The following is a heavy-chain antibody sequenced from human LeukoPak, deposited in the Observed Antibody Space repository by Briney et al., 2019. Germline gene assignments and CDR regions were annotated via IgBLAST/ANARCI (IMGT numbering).Heavy chain of an antibody. CDR1: GGTFSSYA. CDR3: ARVSDQYDILTGPFDY. J-gene: IGHJ4*02. Sequence: GSSVKVSCKASGGTFSSYAISWVRQAPGQGLEWMGRIIPIFGTANYAQKFQGRVTITTDESTSTAYMELSSLTSEDTAVYYCARVSDQYDILTGPFDYCGQGTLVTVSS. V-gene: IGHV1-69*05. CDR2: IIPIFGTA. D-gene: IGHD3-9*01.